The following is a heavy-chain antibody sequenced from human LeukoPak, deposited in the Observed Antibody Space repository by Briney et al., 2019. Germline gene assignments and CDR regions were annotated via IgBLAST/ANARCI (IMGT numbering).Heavy chain of an antibody. J-gene: IGHJ6*03. CDR2: IYYSGTT. V-gene: IGHV4-59*01. Sequence: PSETLSLTCTLSGGSIGTFYWSWIRETPGKGLEWIGYIYYSGTTNYNPSLKSRVTISLDTSKNQFFLRLTSVTAADTAVYYCARLPALYYYYMDVWGKGTTVTVSS. CDR3: ARLPALYYYYMDV. CDR1: GGSIGTFY.